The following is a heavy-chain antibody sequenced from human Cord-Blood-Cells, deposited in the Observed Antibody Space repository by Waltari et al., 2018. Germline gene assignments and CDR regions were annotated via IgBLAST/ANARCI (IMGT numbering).Heavy chain of an antibody. CDR1: GYSISSGYY. CDR2: IYHSGST. D-gene: IGHD4-4*01. CDR3: ARDFGTVTTPYYYYGMDV. V-gene: IGHV4-38-2*02. Sequence: QVQLQESGPGLVKPSETLSLTCAVSGYSISSGYYWGWIRQPPGKGLEWIGSIYHSGSTYYNPSLKSRVTISVDTSKNQFSLKLSSVTAADTAVYYCARDFGTVTTPYYYYGMDVWGQGTTVTVSS. J-gene: IGHJ6*02.